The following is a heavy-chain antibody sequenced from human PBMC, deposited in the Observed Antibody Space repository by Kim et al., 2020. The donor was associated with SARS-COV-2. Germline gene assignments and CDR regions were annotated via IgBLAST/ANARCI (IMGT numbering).Heavy chain of an antibody. V-gene: IGHV4-59*08. D-gene: IGHD3-3*01. CDR3: ARRITIFGVVILDAFDI. CDR1: GGSISGYY. CDR2: IYYSGST. J-gene: IGHJ3*02. Sequence: SETLSLTCTVSGGSISGYYWSWIRQPPGKGLEWIGYIYYSGSTNYNPSLKSRVTISVDTSKNQFSLKLSSVTAADTAVYYCARRITIFGVVILDAFDIWGHGKMVTVSS.